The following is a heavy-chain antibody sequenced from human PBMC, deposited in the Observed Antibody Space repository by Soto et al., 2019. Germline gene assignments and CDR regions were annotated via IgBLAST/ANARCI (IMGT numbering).Heavy chain of an antibody. CDR2: TYSGGST. CDR3: ARVIVVVVAADNWFDP. D-gene: IGHD2-15*01. V-gene: IGHV3-66*01. Sequence: GGSLRLSCAASGFTVSSNYMSWVRQAPGKGLEWVSVTYSGGSTYYADSVKGRFTISRDNSKNTLYLQMNSLRAEDTAVYYCARVIVVVVAADNWFDPWGQGTLVTVPQ. J-gene: IGHJ5*02. CDR1: GFTVSSNY.